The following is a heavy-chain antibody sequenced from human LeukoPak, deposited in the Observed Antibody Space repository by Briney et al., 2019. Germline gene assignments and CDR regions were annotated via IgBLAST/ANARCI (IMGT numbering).Heavy chain of an antibody. J-gene: IGHJ4*02. CDR2: IVVGSGNT. V-gene: IGHV1-58*02. Sequence: SVKVSGKAPGFTYTSSAMQWVRQARGQRLEWIGWIVVGSGNTNYAQKFQERVTITRDMSTSTAYMELSSLRSEDTAVYYCAVYFGEFSDFFDYWGQGTLVTVSS. D-gene: IGHD3-10*01. CDR3: AVYFGEFSDFFDY. CDR1: GFTYTSSA.